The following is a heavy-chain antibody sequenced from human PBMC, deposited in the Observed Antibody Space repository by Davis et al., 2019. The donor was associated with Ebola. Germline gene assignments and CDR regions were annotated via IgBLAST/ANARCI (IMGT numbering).Heavy chain of an antibody. Sequence: GGSLRLSCAASGFTFSSYWMSWVRQAPGKGLEWVANIKQDGSEKYYVDSVMGRFTISKDNAKNSLYLQMNSLRAEDTAVYYCAIPDCSGANCYSVYIKNWGQGTLVTVSS. CDR3: AIPDCSGANCYSVYIKN. V-gene: IGHV3-7*01. J-gene: IGHJ4*02. D-gene: IGHD2-15*01. CDR2: IKQDGSEK. CDR1: GFTFSSYW.